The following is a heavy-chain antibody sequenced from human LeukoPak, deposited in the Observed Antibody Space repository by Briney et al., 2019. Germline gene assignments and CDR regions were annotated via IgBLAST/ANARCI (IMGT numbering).Heavy chain of an antibody. CDR2: INPNSGGT. D-gene: IGHD3-3*01. CDR3: ARGWRFLTWFDP. V-gene: IGHV1-2*02. Sequence: ASVKVSCKASGYTFTGYYMHWVRQAPGQGLEWVGWINPNSGGTNYAQKFQGRVTMTRDTSISTAYMELSRLRSDDTALYYCARGWRFLTWFDPWGQGTLVTVSS. CDR1: GYTFTGYY. J-gene: IGHJ5*02.